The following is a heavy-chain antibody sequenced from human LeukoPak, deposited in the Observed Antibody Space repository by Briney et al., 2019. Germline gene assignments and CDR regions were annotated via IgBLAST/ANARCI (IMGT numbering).Heavy chain of an antibody. CDR3: ARDFSVVVVPGRDYYYYGMDV. Sequence: PSETLSLTCTVSGGSISSGDYYWSWIRQPPGKGLEWIGYIYYSGSTYYNPSLKSRVTISVDRSKNQFSLKLSSVTAADTAVYYCARDFSVVVVPGRDYYYYGMDVWGQGTTVTVSS. D-gene: IGHD3-22*01. J-gene: IGHJ6*02. CDR2: IYYSGST. CDR1: GGSISSGDYY. V-gene: IGHV4-30-4*01.